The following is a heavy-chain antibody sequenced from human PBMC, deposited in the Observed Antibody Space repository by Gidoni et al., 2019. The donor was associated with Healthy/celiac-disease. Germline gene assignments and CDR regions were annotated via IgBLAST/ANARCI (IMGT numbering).Heavy chain of an antibody. V-gene: IGHV1-69*01. D-gene: IGHD1-7*01. J-gene: IGHJ6*02. CDR3: ARGKSRSLITGTTPYYYYYGMDV. CDR2: ISPIFGNA. Sequence: QVQLVQSGAEVKKPGSSVTVSCKASGGTFSGYAIRWVRQAPGQGLEWMGGISPIFGNANYAQKVQGIGTIPAYESTSTAYMELSSLRSEDTAVYYCARGKSRSLITGTTPYYYYYGMDVWGQGTTVTVSS. CDR1: GGTFSGYA.